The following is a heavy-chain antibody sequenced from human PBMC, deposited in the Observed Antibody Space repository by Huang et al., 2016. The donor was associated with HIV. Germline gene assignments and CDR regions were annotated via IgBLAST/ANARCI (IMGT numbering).Heavy chain of an antibody. Sequence: EVQLVESGGGLIQPGGSLRLSCAASGFTVSTHYMTGVRQAPGKGLEWGTLIYSGGTTYYADSVKGRFTISRDDSENTLYLHMTSLRAGDTAVYYCAKEGDTGAALGYWGQGTLVTVS. D-gene: IGHD2-8*02. CDR3: AKEGDTGAALGY. J-gene: IGHJ4*02. CDR1: GFTVSTHY. V-gene: IGHV3-53*01. CDR2: IYSGGTT.